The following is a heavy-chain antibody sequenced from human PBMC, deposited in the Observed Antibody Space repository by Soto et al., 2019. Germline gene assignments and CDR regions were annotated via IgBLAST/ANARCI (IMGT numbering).Heavy chain of an antibody. Sequence: SETLSLTCTVSGGSISSYYWSWIRQPPGKGLEWIGYIYYSGSTNYNPSLKSRVTISVDTSKNQFSLNLSSVTAADTAVYYCARPYCGGDCYFGFDYFDYWGQGTLVTVSS. CDR2: IYYSGST. CDR3: ARPYCGGDCYFGFDYFDY. CDR1: GGSISSYY. J-gene: IGHJ4*02. D-gene: IGHD2-21*02. V-gene: IGHV4-59*01.